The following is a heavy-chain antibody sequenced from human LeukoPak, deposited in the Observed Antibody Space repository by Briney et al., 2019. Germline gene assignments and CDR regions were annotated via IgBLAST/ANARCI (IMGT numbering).Heavy chain of an antibody. V-gene: IGHV1-18*01. Sequence: ASVKVSCKASGYTFTSYGISWVRQAPGQGLERMGWISAYNGNTNYAQKLQGRVTMTTDTSTSTAYMELRSLRSDDTAVYYCARVPYGSGSYYTDYWGQGTLVTVSS. CDR1: GYTFTSYG. CDR2: ISAYNGNT. J-gene: IGHJ4*02. D-gene: IGHD3-10*01. CDR3: ARVPYGSGSYYTDY.